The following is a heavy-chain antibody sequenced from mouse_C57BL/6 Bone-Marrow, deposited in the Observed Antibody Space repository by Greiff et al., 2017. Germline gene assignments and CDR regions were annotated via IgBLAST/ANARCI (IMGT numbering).Heavy chain of an antibody. V-gene: IGHV1-74*01. CDR3: ARGTVVALAMDY. J-gene: IGHJ4*01. CDR2: IHPSDSDT. D-gene: IGHD1-1*01. Sequence: QVQLQQPGAELVKPGASVKVSCKASGYTFTSYWMHWVKQRPGQGLEWIGRIHPSDSDTNYNQKFKGKATLTVDKSSSTAYMQLSSLTSEDSAVYCCARGTVVALAMDYWGQGTSVTVSS. CDR1: GYTFTSYW.